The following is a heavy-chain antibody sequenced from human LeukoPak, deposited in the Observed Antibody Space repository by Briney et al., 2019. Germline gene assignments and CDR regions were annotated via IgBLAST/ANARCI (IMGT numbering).Heavy chain of an antibody. Sequence: SETLSLTCTVSGGSISSSSYYWGWIRQPPGKGLEWIGSIYYSGSTYYNPSLKSRVTISVDTSKNQFSLKLSSVTAADTAVYYCARGGLGYAYYFDYWGQGTLVTVSS. CDR3: ARGGLGYAYYFDY. J-gene: IGHJ4*02. V-gene: IGHV4-39*01. CDR1: GGSISSSSYY. CDR2: IYYSGST. D-gene: IGHD1-1*01.